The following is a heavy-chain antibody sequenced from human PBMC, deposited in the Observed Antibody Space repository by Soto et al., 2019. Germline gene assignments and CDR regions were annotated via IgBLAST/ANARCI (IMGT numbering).Heavy chain of an antibody. D-gene: IGHD6-19*01. V-gene: IGHV1-18*01. CDR2: ISAYNGNT. Sequence: QVQLVQSGAEVKKPGASVKVSCKASGYTFTSYGISWVRQAPGQGLEWMGWISAYNGNTKYAQKLQGRVTMTTDTSTSRAYMEVRSLRSDDTVVYYCARDLAVGLVDYWGQGTLVTVSS. CDR1: GYTFTSYG. J-gene: IGHJ4*02. CDR3: ARDLAVGLVDY.